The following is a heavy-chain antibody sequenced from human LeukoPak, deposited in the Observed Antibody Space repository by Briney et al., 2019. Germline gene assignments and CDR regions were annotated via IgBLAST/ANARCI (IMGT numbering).Heavy chain of an antibody. Sequence: GGSLRLSCAASEFVFSDYYMSWVRQAPGKGLEWVSYISSGGDTKYYADSVKGRFTFSRDNAKNSLYLQMNNLRAEDTAVYYCAGEMGGDYGSGTFFDLWGQGNMVTVSS. CDR2: ISSGGDTK. J-gene: IGHJ4*02. CDR1: EFVFSDYY. CDR3: AGEMGGDYGSGTFFDL. D-gene: IGHD3-10*01. V-gene: IGHV3-11*01.